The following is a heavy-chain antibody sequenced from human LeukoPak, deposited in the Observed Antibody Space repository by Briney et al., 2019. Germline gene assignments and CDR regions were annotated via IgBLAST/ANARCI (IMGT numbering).Heavy chain of an antibody. CDR3: ARYSSGWYYFDY. Sequence: GGSLRLSCAASGFTFSSYAMHWVRQAPGKGLEWVGVISYDGSNKYYADSVKGRFTISRDNSKNTLYLQMNSLRAEDTAVYYCARYSSGWYYFDYWGQGTLVTVSS. CDR1: GFTFSSYA. D-gene: IGHD6-19*01. J-gene: IGHJ4*02. CDR2: ISYDGSNK. V-gene: IGHV3-30*04.